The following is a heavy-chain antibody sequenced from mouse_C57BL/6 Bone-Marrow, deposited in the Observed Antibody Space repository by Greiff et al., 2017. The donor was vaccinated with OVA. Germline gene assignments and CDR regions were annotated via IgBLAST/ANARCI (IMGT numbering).Heavy chain of an antibody. CDR3: ARGNYYGSSWAY. J-gene: IGHJ3*01. D-gene: IGHD1-1*01. CDR2: IHPNSGST. Sequence: QVQLQQPGAELVKPGASVKLSCKASGYTFTSYWMHWVKQRPGQGLEWIGMIHPNSGSTNYNEKFKSKATLTVDKSSSTAYMQLSSLTSEDSAVYYCARGNYYGSSWAYWGQGTLVTVSA. V-gene: IGHV1-64*01. CDR1: GYTFTSYW.